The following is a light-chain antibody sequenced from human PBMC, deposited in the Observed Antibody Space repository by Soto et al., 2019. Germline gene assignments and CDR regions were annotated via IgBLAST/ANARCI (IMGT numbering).Light chain of an antibody. Sequence: EIVLTQSPATLSLSPGERATFSCRASQSVSSYLAWFQQKPGQAPRLLIYDASHRATGIAARFSGSGSRTDSTLTLSIMEPEDFGVYYCQQHTNWPPSITFGQGTRLEIK. CDR3: QQHTNWPPSIT. V-gene: IGKV3-11*01. J-gene: IGKJ5*01. CDR2: DAS. CDR1: QSVSSY.